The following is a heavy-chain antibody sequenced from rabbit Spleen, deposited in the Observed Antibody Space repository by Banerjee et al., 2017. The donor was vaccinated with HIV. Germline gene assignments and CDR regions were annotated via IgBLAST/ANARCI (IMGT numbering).Heavy chain of an antibody. J-gene: IGHJ6*01. CDR3: ARAGDAGSSYDTGYGL. Sequence: QEQLEESGGDLVKPEGSLTLTCTASGFSFSSGWMCWVRQAPGKGLEWIGLINSGGSTRYANWVNGRFTISKTSSTTVTLQMTSLTAADTATYFCARAGDAGSSYDTGYGLWGPGTLVTVS. D-gene: IGHD8-1*01. CDR2: INSGGST. CDR1: GFSFSSGW. V-gene: IGHV1S45*01.